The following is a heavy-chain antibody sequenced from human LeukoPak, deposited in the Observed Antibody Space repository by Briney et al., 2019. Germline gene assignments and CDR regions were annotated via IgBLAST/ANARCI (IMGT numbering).Heavy chain of an antibody. J-gene: IGHJ5*02. V-gene: IGHV4-4*02. D-gene: IGHD5-12*01. CDR3: TRRRDINWFDP. Sequence: PSGTLSLTCGVSGGPIISANWWTWVRQPPGKGLEWIGEIYHSGSTNYNPSLKSRVTISVDKSKNQFSLKLNSVTAADTAVYYCTRRRDINWFDPWGQGTLVTVSS. CDR2: IYHSGST. CDR1: GGPIISANW.